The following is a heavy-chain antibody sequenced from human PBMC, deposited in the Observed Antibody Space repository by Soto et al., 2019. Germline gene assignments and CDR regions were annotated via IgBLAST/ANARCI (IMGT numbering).Heavy chain of an antibody. CDR1: GFTFSGYG. Sequence: QVQLVESGGGVVQPGRSLRLSCAASGFTFSGYGMHWVRQAPGKGLQWVAVISYDGSNKYYADSVKGRFTISRDNSKNTQYLKMSSLRAEDTAVYYCVGGYYFGDYWGQGTLVTVSS. CDR3: VGGYYFGDY. D-gene: IGHD3-22*01. J-gene: IGHJ4*02. CDR2: ISYDGSNK. V-gene: IGHV3-30*03.